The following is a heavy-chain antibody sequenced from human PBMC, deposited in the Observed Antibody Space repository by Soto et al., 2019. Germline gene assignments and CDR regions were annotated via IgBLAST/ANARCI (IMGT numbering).Heavy chain of an antibody. CDR1: GFTFSSYG. CDR2: IWYDGSNK. V-gene: IGHV3-33*01. J-gene: IGHJ4*02. D-gene: IGHD6-6*01. CDR3: AREGYSSSWVHLGLDY. Sequence: QVQLVESGGGVVQPGRSLRLSCAASGFTFSSYGMHWVRQAPGKGLEWVAVIWYDGSNKYYADSVKGRFTISRDNSKNTLYLPMNSLRAEDTAVYYCAREGYSSSWVHLGLDYWGQGTLVTVSS.